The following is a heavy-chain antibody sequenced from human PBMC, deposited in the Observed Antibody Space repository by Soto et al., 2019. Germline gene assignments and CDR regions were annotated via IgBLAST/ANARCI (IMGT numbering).Heavy chain of an antibody. J-gene: IGHJ4*02. CDR1: GGSISSSDYN. V-gene: IGHV4-39*01. Sequence: QLQLQQSGPGLVKPSETLSLTCTVSGGSISSSDYNWDWIRQPPGKGLEWIGSVYYGGSTHYNPSLKSRVTISGDTSENQFSLKLRSVTAADTAVYYCARVLRTEGWTFDYWGQGILVTVSS. CDR3: ARVLRTEGWTFDY. CDR2: VYYGGST. D-gene: IGHD2-8*02.